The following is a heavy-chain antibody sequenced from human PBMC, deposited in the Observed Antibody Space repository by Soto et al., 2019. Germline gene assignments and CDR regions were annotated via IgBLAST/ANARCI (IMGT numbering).Heavy chain of an antibody. D-gene: IGHD6-19*01. CDR2: IYHSGST. CDR3: ARAGDSSGPRALGY. J-gene: IGHJ4*02. V-gene: IGHV4-30-2*01. Sequence: QLQLQESGSGLVKPSQTLSLTCAVSGGSISSGGSSWNWIRQPPGKGLEWIGYIYHSGSTYYNPSLKSRVTIXVXRXXNQFSLKLSSVTAADTAVYYCARAGDSSGPRALGYWGQGTLVTVSS. CDR1: GGSISSGGSS.